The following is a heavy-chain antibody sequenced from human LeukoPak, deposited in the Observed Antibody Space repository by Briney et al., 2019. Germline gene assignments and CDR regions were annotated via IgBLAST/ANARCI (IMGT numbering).Heavy chain of an antibody. CDR2: ISNKGGST. CDR1: GFTFSSYG. V-gene: IGHV3-64D*09. CDR3: VKSGAWADFDS. J-gene: IGHJ4*02. D-gene: IGHD7-27*01. Sequence: GGSLRLSCSASGFTFSSYGMHWVRQAPGKGLEYVSGISNKGGSTYYADSVKGRFTISRDDSKNTLHLQMSSLRADDTAVYYCVKSGAWADFDSWGQGTLVTVSS.